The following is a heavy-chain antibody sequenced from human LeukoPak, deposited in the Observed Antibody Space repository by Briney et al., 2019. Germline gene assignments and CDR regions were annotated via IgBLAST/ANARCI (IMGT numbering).Heavy chain of an antibody. CDR2: IYPGDSDT. J-gene: IGHJ3*02. CDR1: GYSFTNNW. D-gene: IGHD3-22*01. V-gene: IGHV5-51*01. Sequence: GECLKISCQASGYSFTNNWIGWVRQMPGKGLEWMGIIYPGDSDTRYSPSFQGQVTISADKSISTAYLQWSSLKASDTAMYYCASAGDSSGYYYFSAFDIGAKGQWSPSLQ. CDR3: ASAGDSSGYYYFSAFDI.